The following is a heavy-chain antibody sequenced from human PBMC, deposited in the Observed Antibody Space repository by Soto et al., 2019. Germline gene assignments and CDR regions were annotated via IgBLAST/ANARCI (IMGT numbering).Heavy chain of an antibody. CDR3: ARDRIRGLILTGPDY. D-gene: IGHD3-9*01. Sequence: ASVKVSCKASGYTFTSYYMHWVRQAPGQGLEWMGIINPSGGSTSYAQKFQGRVTMTRDTSTSTVYMELSSLRSEDTAVYYCARDRIRGLILTGPDYWGQGTLVTVS. J-gene: IGHJ4*02. CDR2: INPSGGST. CDR1: GYTFTSYY. V-gene: IGHV1-46*01.